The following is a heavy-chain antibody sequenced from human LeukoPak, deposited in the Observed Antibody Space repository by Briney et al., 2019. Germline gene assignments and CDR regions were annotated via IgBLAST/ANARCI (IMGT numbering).Heavy chain of an antibody. CDR3: ARGLYSGSSYGENDY. D-gene: IGHD1-26*01. V-gene: IGHV3-53*01. CDR2: IYSGGST. J-gene: IGHJ4*02. Sequence: AGGSLRLSCAASGFTVSSNYMSWVRQAPGKGLEWVSVIYSGGSTYYADSVMGRFTISRDNSKNTLYLQMNSLRPEDTAVYYCARGLYSGSSYGENDYWGQGTLVTVSS. CDR1: GFTVSSNY.